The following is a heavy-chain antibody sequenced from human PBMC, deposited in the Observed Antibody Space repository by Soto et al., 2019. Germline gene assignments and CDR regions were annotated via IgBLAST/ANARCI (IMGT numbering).Heavy chain of an antibody. CDR2: ISTYNGKT. D-gene: IGHD3-16*01. CDR3: ARDRVAGIWGDAFDI. CDR1: GYTFTTHG. Sequence: SVKVSCKASGYTFTTHGISWVRQAPGQGLEWTGWISTYNGKTTYAQKVQGRVTMTTDTSTSTAYLELRGLRSDDTAVYYCARDRVAGIWGDAFDIWGQGTMVTVSS. J-gene: IGHJ3*02. V-gene: IGHV1-18*04.